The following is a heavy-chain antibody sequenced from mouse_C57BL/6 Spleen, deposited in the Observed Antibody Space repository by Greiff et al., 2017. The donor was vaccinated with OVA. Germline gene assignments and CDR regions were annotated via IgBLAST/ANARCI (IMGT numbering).Heavy chain of an antibody. Sequence: QVQLQQPGAELVKPGASVKMSCKASGYTFTSYWITWVKQRPGQGLEWIGDIYPGSGSTNYNEKFKSKATLTVDTSSSTAYMQLSSLTSEDSAVYDCARGRFYYYGSSTPDYWGQGTSVTVSS. D-gene: IGHD1-1*01. CDR3: ARGRFYYYGSSTPDY. J-gene: IGHJ4*01. CDR1: GYTFTSYW. CDR2: IYPGSGST. V-gene: IGHV1-55*01.